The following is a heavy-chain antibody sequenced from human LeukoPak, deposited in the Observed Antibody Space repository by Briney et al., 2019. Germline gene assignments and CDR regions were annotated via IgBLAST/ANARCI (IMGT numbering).Heavy chain of an antibody. V-gene: IGHV3-23*01. CDR2: ISGSGGST. Sequence: PGGSLRLSCAASGFSFSSYAMSWVRQAPGKGLEWVSAISGSGGSTYYPDPEKSRFTISRDHSKTTLYLQMNSLPAEDTAVYYCARSLWPEDSWGQGTQVTVSS. CDR1: GFSFSSYA. CDR3: ARSLWPEDS. D-gene: IGHD1-14*01. J-gene: IGHJ4*02.